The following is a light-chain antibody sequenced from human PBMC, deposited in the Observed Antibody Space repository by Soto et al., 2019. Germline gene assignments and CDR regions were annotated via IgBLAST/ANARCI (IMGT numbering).Light chain of an antibody. V-gene: IGKV3-15*01. CDR2: GAS. CDR1: QSVNSN. Sequence: DIEMTQSPPILSVSPGERATLSCRASQSVNSNLAWYQQKLGQAPRVLIYGASTRATGIPDRFSGSGSGTEFILTISSLQSEDFAVYYCQEYNTWPWTFGQGTKVDIK. J-gene: IGKJ1*01. CDR3: QEYNTWPWT.